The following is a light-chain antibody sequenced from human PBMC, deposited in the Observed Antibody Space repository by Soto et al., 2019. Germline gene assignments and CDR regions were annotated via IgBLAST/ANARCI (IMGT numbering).Light chain of an antibody. V-gene: IGKV3-20*01. J-gene: IGKJ2*01. CDR3: QLYGSSPPYI. Sequence: EIVLTQSPGTVSLSPGERATLSCRASQSVSSSSLAWYQQRPGQAPRLLIFTASSRATGTPDRFSGSRSGTDFTLTISRLEPEDFEGYYCQLYGSSPPYIFGPGTKVDIK. CDR1: QSVSSSS. CDR2: TAS.